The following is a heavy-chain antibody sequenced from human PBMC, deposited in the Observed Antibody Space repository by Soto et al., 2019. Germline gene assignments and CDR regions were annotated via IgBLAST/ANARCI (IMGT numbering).Heavy chain of an antibody. D-gene: IGHD6-13*01. CDR1: GFTFSSYS. CDR2: ISSSSSTI. Sequence: GGSLRLSCAASGFTFSSYSMNWVRQAPGKGLEWVSYISSSSSTIYYADSVKGRFTISRDNAKNSLYLQMNSLRDEDTAVYYCARVRGIAEYYYYGMDVWGQGTTVTVSS. V-gene: IGHV3-48*02. CDR3: ARVRGIAEYYYYGMDV. J-gene: IGHJ6*02.